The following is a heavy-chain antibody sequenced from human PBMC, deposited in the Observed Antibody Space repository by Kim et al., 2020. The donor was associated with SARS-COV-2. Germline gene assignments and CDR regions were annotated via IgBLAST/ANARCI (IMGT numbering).Heavy chain of an antibody. CDR3: ARLGSENSAVEY. V-gene: IGHV4-39*01. D-gene: IGHD5-12*01. Sequence: SETLSLTCTVSGDSISSSSNYWGWIRQPPGKGLEWIGSINYSGNTYYNPSLKSRVTISVHTSKNQFSLKMRSVTAADTAVYYCARLGSENSAVEYWGQGTLVTVSS. J-gene: IGHJ4*02. CDR2: INYSGNT. CDR1: GDSISSSSNY.